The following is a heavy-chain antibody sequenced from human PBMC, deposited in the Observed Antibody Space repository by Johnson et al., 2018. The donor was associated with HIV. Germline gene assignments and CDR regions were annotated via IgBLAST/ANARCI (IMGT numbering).Heavy chain of an antibody. Sequence: VQLVESGGGLVQPGRSLRLSCAASGFTFDDYAMHWVRQAPGKGLEWVSGISWNSGSLGYSDSVKGLFTISRDNAKNSLYLQMNSLRAEDTALYYCAGYSSSWYDAFDIWGQGTVVTVSS. D-gene: IGHD6-13*01. V-gene: IGHV3-9*01. CDR1: GFTFDDYA. CDR2: ISWNSGSL. J-gene: IGHJ3*02. CDR3: AGYSSSWYDAFDI.